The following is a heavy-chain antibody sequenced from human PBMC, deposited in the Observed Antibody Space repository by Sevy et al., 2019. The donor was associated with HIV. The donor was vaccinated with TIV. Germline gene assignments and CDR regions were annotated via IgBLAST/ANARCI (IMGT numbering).Heavy chain of an antibody. CDR2: ISGSGGST. D-gene: IGHD6-19*01. CDR1: GFTFSSYA. CDR3: AKDWSLPGIAVAGTGGYFDY. J-gene: IGHJ4*01. Sequence: GGSLRLSCAASGFTFSSYAMSWVRQAPGKGLEWVSAISGSGGSTYYADSVKGRFTISRDNSKNTLYLQMNSLRAEDRAVYYCAKDWSLPGIAVAGTGGYFDYWVQGTLVTVSS. V-gene: IGHV3-23*01.